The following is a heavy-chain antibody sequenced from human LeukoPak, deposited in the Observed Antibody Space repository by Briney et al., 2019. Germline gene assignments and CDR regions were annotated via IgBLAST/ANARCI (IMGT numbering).Heavy chain of an antibody. CDR3: ARGGTVAGRGVLFDY. CDR2: IFHTEGA. CDR1: GGSITSNNDY. D-gene: IGHD6-19*01. V-gene: IGHV4-39*01. Sequence: PSETLSLTCTVSGGSITSNNDYWAWIRQPPGKGLEWIGSIFHTEGASYNPSLKSRVTISLDTSKNQFSLSLTSVIAADTAVYYCARGGTVAGRGVLFDYWGQGTLVTVSS. J-gene: IGHJ4*02.